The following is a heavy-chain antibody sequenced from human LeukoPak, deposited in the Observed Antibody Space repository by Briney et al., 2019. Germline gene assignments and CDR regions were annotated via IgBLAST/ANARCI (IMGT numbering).Heavy chain of an antibody. V-gene: IGHV3-11*03. J-gene: IGHJ4*02. CDR3: VRSLDY. CDR1: GFTFSDYY. CDR2: ISSSSSYT. Sequence: GGSLRLSCAASGFTFSDYYMSWIRQAPGKGLEWVSYISSSSSYTNYADSVKGRFTISRDNSKNTVYLQMNSLRVEDTALYYCVRSLDYWGQGTLVTVSS.